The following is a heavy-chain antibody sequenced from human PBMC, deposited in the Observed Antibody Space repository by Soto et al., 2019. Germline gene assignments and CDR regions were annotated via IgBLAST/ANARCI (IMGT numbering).Heavy chain of an antibody. V-gene: IGHV1-18*01. J-gene: IGHJ4*02. Sequence: ASVKVSCKASGYIFITYGISWVRQAPGQGLGWMGRISAYNGNTKYAQSLQGRVTMTTDTSTNTAYMELRSLRSDDTAVYYCARDLDGSGSYYTDYWGPGTLVTVSS. CDR1: GYIFITYG. CDR2: ISAYNGNT. D-gene: IGHD3-10*01. CDR3: ARDLDGSGSYYTDY.